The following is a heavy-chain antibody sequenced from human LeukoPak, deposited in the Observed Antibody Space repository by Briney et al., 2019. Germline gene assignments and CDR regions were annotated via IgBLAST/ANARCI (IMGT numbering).Heavy chain of an antibody. CDR3: ARDLSGSYMSDY. Sequence: PGGSLRLSCAASGFTFSNYESNWVRQAPGKGLEWVAFISHYRSNNCHADSLKGRFTISRDNSKNTLYLQMNSLTDEDTAVCYCARDLSGSYMSDYWGQGTLVTVSS. D-gene: IGHD3-10*01. J-gene: IGHJ4*02. V-gene: IGHV3-30-3*01. CDR2: ISHYRSNN. CDR1: GFTFSNYE.